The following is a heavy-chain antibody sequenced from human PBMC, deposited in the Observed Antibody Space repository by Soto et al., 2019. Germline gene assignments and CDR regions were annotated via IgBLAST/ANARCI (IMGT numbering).Heavy chain of an antibody. Sequence: PGGSLRLSCTVSGFIFNNYGMHWVRQGPGKGLEWVAGISEDGSSKYYADSVKGRFTISRDNSKNTLYLQMNSLRAEDTAVYYCAKDDADGTYYFDYWGQGTLVTVSS. CDR3: AKDDADGTYYFDY. CDR1: GFIFNNYG. J-gene: IGHJ4*02. D-gene: IGHD1-26*01. CDR2: ISEDGSSK. V-gene: IGHV3-30*18.